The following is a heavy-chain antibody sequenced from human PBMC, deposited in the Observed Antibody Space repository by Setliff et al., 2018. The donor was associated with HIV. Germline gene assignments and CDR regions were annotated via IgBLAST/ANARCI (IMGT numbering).Heavy chain of an antibody. V-gene: IGHV2-70*04. CDR1: GFSLSTSGMR. D-gene: IGHD6-25*01. CDR3: AREIAAPQGFDY. CDR2: IDWDADK. Sequence: SGPTLVNPTQTLTLTCTFSGFSLSTSGMRVSWIRQPPGKALEWLARIDWDADKFYTTSLKTRLTISKDTSKNQVVLTMTNMDPVDAATYYCAREIAAPQGFDYWGQGTLVTVSS. J-gene: IGHJ4*02.